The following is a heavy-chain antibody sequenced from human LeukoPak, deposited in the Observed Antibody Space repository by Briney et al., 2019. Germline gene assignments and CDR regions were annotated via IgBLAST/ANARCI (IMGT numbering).Heavy chain of an antibody. CDR2: IYPGDSDT. D-gene: IGHD2-2*03. CDR3: ARGMDIVVVPAADNWFDP. Sequence: GESLKISCKGSGYSFTSYWIGWVRQMPGKGLEWMGIIYPGDSDTRYSPSFQGQVTISADKSISTAYLQCSSLKASDTAMYYCARGMDIVVVPAADNWFDPWGQGTLVTVSS. V-gene: IGHV5-51*01. J-gene: IGHJ5*02. CDR1: GYSFTSYW.